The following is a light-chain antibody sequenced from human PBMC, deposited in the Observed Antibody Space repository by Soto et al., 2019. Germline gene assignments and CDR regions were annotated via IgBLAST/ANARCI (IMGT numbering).Light chain of an antibody. J-gene: IGKJ2*01. Sequence: EIVLTQSPANLSLSPGERATLSCRASQSVSSYLAWYQQKPGQAPRLLIYDASNRATGIPARFSGSGSWTDFTLTISSLEPEDFAVYYCQQRSNWPRTFGQGTKLEIK. CDR1: QSVSSY. CDR3: QQRSNWPRT. CDR2: DAS. V-gene: IGKV3-11*01.